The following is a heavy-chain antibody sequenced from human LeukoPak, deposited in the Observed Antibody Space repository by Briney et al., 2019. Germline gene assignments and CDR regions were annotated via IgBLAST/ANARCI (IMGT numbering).Heavy chain of an antibody. CDR2: IYPGDSDT. D-gene: IGHD6-19*01. Sequence: GESLKISCKGSGYSFTSYWIGWVRQMPGKGLEWMGIIYPGDSDTRYSPSFQGQVTISADKSISTAYLQWSSLKASDTAMYYCARDRGSSGWYIRPPFDYWGQGTLVTVSS. J-gene: IGHJ4*02. CDR1: GYSFTSYW. CDR3: ARDRGSSGWYIRPPFDY. V-gene: IGHV5-51*01.